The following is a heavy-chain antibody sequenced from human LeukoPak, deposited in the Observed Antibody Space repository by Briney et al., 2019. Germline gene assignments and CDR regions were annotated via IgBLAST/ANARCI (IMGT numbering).Heavy chain of an antibody. D-gene: IGHD2-8*01. CDR1: GFAFDDFA. V-gene: IGHV3-7*01. J-gene: IGHJ4*02. CDR3: ARLKDDVTKLDY. CDR2: INQGGSRL. Sequence: GGSLRLSCTTSGFAFDDFAMSWVRQPAGKGLEWVASINQGGSRLHYLDSVTGRFIISRDDAQNSLFLQMTRLRVDDTAVYYCARLKDDVTKLDYWGQGTLVSVSS.